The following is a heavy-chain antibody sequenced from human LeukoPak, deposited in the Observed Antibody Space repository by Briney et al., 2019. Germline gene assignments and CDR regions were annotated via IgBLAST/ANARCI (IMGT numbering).Heavy chain of an antibody. CDR3: ARGSEDYDSSGYYGYYFDY. CDR2: INPNSGGT. V-gene: IGHV1-2*02. D-gene: IGHD3-22*01. Sequence: ASVKVSCKASGYTFTGYYMHWVRQAPGQGLEWMGWINPNSGGTNYAQKFQGGVTMTRDTSISTAYMELSRLRSDDTAVYYCARGSEDYDSSGYYGYYFDYWGQGTLVTVSS. CDR1: GYTFTGYY. J-gene: IGHJ4*02.